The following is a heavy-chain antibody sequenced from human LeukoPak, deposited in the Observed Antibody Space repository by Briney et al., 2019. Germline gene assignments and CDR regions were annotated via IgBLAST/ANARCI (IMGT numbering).Heavy chain of an antibody. CDR1: GGSISSGGYY. CDR2: IYYSGST. V-gene: IGHV4-31*03. Sequence: SETLSLTCTVSGGSISSGGYYWSWIRQHPGKGLEWIGYIYYSGSTYYNPSLKSRVTISVDTSKNQFSLKLSSVTAADTAVYYCASPGLPAATPVYYFDYWGQGTLVTVSS. J-gene: IGHJ4*02. CDR3: ASPGLPAATPVYYFDY. D-gene: IGHD2-2*01.